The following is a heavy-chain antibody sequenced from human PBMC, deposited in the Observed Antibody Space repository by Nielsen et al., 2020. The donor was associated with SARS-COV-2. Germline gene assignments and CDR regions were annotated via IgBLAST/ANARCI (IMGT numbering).Heavy chain of an antibody. D-gene: IGHD1-20*01. V-gene: IGHV1-18*04. CDR1: GYTFTDHT. J-gene: IGHJ4*02. CDR2: NSPYSGDT. CDR3: ARAAYNWDFDY. Sequence: ASVKVSCMTCGYTFTDHTLFRVRQAPGQRLQWMGWNSPYSGDTGYSQILQGRVTMTTDTSTSTAFMELRSLRSDDTAVYYCARAAYNWDFDYWGQGTLVTVSS.